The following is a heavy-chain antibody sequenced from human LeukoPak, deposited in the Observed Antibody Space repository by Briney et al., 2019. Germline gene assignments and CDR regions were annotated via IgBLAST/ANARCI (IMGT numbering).Heavy chain of an antibody. CDR3: ARGGHNYYDSSGYQYYFDY. CDR1: GFTFSSYS. D-gene: IGHD3-22*01. V-gene: IGHV3-21*01. Sequence: PGGSLRLSCAASGFTFSSYSMNWVRQAPGKGLEWVSSISSSSYIYYTDSVKGRFTISRDNAKNSLFLQMNSLRAEDAAVYYCARGGHNYYDSSGYQYYFDYWGQGTLVTVSS. J-gene: IGHJ4*02. CDR2: ISSSSYI.